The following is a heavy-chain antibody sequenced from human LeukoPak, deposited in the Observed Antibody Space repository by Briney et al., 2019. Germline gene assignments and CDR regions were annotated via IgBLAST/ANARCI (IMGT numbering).Heavy chain of an antibody. V-gene: IGHV4-39*01. CDR2: IYNSGST. CDR3: AINRQYRALDI. CDR1: GGSITSSSYY. Sequence: KASETLSFTCTVSGGSITSSSYYWGWVRQPPGKGLEWIGSIYNSGSTYYNPSLKSRVTISVDTSKNQFSLKLSSVTAADTAVYYCAINRQYRALDIWGQGTKVTVSS. D-gene: IGHD2/OR15-2a*01. J-gene: IGHJ3*02.